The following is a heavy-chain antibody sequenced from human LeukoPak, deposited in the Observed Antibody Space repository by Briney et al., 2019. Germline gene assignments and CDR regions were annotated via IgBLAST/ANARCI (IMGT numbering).Heavy chain of an antibody. Sequence: SETLSLTCTISGGAISSYYWNWIRQPPGKGLEWIGYVYYSGYTKYNPSLKSRVTISVDTSKNQFSLNLSSVTAADTAVYYCARGVWPAVDGPFFWFHPWGQGTLVTVSS. CDR3: ARGVWPAVDGPFFWFHP. D-gene: IGHD6-19*01. CDR2: VYYSGYT. CDR1: GGAISSYY. V-gene: IGHV4-59*01. J-gene: IGHJ5*02.